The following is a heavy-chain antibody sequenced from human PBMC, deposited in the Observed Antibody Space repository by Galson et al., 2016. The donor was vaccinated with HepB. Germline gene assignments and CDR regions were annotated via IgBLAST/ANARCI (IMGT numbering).Heavy chain of an antibody. CDR2: IDWEDDK. V-gene: IGHV2-70*01. D-gene: IGHD3-10*01. CDR3: ARGGRVRGELYFDY. Sequence: PALVKPTQTLTLTCTFSGFSLSTSGMSVSWIRQPPGKALEWLALIDWEDDKYYSTSLQTRLTFSKDTSKNQVAFTMTNMDPVDTATYYCARGGRVRGELYFDYWGQGTLVAVSS. J-gene: IGHJ4*02. CDR1: GFSLSTSGMS.